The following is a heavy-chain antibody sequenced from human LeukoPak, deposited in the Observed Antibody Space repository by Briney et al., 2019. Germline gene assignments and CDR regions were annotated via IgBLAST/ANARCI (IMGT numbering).Heavy chain of an antibody. Sequence: PGGSLRLSCAASGFTFSDYTMNWVRQAPGKGLEWVSSISPSSSYMYYADSVKGRFTISRDNTKNSLYLQMNSLRAEDTAMYYCATELYYYDGVFDYWGQGTLVTVSS. D-gene: IGHD3-22*01. CDR2: ISPSSSYM. CDR3: ATELYYYDGVFDY. J-gene: IGHJ4*02. V-gene: IGHV3-21*01. CDR1: GFTFSDYT.